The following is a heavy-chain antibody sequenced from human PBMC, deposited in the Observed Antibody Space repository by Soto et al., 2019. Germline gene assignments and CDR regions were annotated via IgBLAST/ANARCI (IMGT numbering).Heavy chain of an antibody. D-gene: IGHD3-10*02. CDR3: ARMFLRTPYYYSGMDV. V-gene: IGHV4-31*02. J-gene: IGHJ6*02. CDR1: DGTIGGRGCY. Sequence: WSVSDGTIGGRGCYRSWIRQHPGKGLEWIGYIYYSGSTYYNPSLKSRVTISVDTSKNQFSLKLSSVTAADTAVYYCARMFLRTPYYYSGMDVWGQGTTVTVSS. CDR2: IYYSGST.